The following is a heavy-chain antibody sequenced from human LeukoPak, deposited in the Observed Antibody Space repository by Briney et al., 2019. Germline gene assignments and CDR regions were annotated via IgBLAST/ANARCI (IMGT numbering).Heavy chain of an antibody. CDR2: ISSSSSTM. D-gene: IGHD6-19*01. CDR3: ARGTRFITVAGTSLSFDP. CDR1: GYTISSSG. Sequence: GGSLRLSCAASGYTISSSGMNWVRQAPGKGLEWVSFISSSSSTMSYADSVKGRFTISRDNSKNTLYLHLGSLRPEDMAVYYCARGTRFITVAGTSLSFDPWGQGILVIVSS. J-gene: IGHJ5*02. V-gene: IGHV3-48*01.